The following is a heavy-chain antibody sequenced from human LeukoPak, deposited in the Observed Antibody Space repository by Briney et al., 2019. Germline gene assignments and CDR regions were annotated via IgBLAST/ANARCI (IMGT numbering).Heavy chain of an antibody. J-gene: IGHJ6*03. CDR3: AKLSRGYCSSTSCYNYYYYMDV. Sequence: PGGSLRLSCAASGFTFSSYAMHWVRQAPGKGLEWVAVISYDGSNKYYADSVKGRFTISRDNSKNTLYLQMNSLRAVDTAVYYCAKLSRGYCSSTSCYNYYYYMDVWGKGTTVTVSS. D-gene: IGHD2-2*02. CDR1: GFTFSSYA. V-gene: IGHV3-30-3*02. CDR2: ISYDGSNK.